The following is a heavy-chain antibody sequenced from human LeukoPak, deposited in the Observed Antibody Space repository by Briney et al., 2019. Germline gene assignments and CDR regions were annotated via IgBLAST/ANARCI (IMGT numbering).Heavy chain of an antibody. CDR2: IFYSGNT. CDR1: GGSISSSSFS. CDR3: ARQIAVVEPTDPNWFDS. J-gene: IGHJ5*01. V-gene: IGHV4-39*07. D-gene: IGHD2-21*01. Sequence: SETLSLTCTVSGGSISSSSFSWGWIRQPPGKGLEWIGSIFYSGNTYYTPSLQSRVTMSLDTSKSQFSLSLTSVTAADTAVYYCARQIAVVEPTDPNWFDSWGQGTLVTVSS.